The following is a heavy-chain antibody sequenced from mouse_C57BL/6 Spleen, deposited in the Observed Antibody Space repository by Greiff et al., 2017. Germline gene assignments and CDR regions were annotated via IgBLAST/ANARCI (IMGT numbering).Heavy chain of an antibody. Sequence: VQLQQSGPELVKPGASVKISCKASGYAFSSSWMNWVKQRPGKGLEWIGRIYPGDGDTNYNGKFKGKATLTADKSSSTAYMQLSSLTSEDSAVYFCAYYYGSKGYFDVWGTGTTVTVSS. V-gene: IGHV1-82*01. CDR2: IYPGDGDT. D-gene: IGHD1-1*01. CDR1: GYAFSSSW. J-gene: IGHJ1*03. CDR3: AYYYGSKGYFDV.